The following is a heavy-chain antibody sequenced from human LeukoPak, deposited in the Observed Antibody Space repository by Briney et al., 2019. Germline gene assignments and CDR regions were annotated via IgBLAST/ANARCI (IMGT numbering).Heavy chain of an antibody. J-gene: IGHJ4*02. CDR1: GTSFSSYY. CDR3: ASCIDLGIVGATSLFEY. CDR2: VNHSGYT. D-gene: IGHD1-26*01. V-gene: IGHV4-34*01. Sequence: SETLSLTCAVSGTSFSSYYWSWIRQPPGKGLEWVGEVNHSGYTNDNPSLQSRVTFAIDTSKNQFSLRLTSVTAADTAVYYCASCIDLGIVGATSLFEYWGQGTPVAVSS.